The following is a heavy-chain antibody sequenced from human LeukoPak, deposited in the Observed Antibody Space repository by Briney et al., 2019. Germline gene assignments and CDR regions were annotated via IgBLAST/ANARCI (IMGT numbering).Heavy chain of an antibody. CDR2: IWYDGSNK. V-gene: IGHV3-33*01. J-gene: IGHJ4*02. D-gene: IGHD5-12*01. CDR1: GFTFSSYG. Sequence: GGSLRLSCAAPGFTFSSYGMHWVRQAPGKGLEWVAVIWYDGSNKYYADSVKGRFTIPRDNSKNTLYLQMNSLRAEDTAVYYCARGSGYSGYDAVDYWGQGTLVTVSS. CDR3: ARGSGYSGYDAVDY.